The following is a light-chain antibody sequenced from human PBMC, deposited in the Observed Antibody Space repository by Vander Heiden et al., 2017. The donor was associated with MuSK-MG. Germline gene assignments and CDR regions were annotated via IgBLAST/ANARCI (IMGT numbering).Light chain of an antibody. CDR2: KAS. Sequence: DIQMTPSPSTLSASVGDRVTITCRASQSISSWLAWYQQNPGKAPKLLIYKASSLESGCPSRFSGSGSGTEFTLTISSLQPDDFATYYCQQYNSYSTFGQGTKVEIK. J-gene: IGKJ1*01. V-gene: IGKV1-5*03. CDR3: QQYNSYST. CDR1: QSISSW.